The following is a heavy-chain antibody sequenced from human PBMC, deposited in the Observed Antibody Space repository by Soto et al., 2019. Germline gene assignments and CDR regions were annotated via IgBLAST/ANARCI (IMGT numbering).Heavy chain of an antibody. Sequence: SETLSLTCTVSGVSISGSRYYWGWIRQPPGRGLEWIGNIYYSGSTYYTPALKSRVTLSVDTSKNQFSLNRNSLTAADPAVYYCARGGIPPSGYGIAYAMDVWGQGTTVTVSS. J-gene: IGHJ6*02. D-gene: IGHD1-26*01. V-gene: IGHV4-39*01. CDR3: ARGGIPPSGYGIAYAMDV. CDR1: GVSISGSRYY. CDR2: IYYSGST.